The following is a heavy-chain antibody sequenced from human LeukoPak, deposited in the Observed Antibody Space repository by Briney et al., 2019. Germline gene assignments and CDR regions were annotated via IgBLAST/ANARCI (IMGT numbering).Heavy chain of an antibody. D-gene: IGHD2-2*01. J-gene: IGHJ3*02. V-gene: IGHV3-30*04. CDR1: GFTFSSYA. Sequence: GRSLRLSCAASGFTFSSYAMHWVRQAPGKGLEWVAVISYDGSNKYYADSVKGRFTISRDNSKNTLYLQMNSLRAEDTAVYYCARASIVVVPAALDAFDIWGQGTMVTVSS. CDR2: ISYDGSNK. CDR3: ARASIVVVPAALDAFDI.